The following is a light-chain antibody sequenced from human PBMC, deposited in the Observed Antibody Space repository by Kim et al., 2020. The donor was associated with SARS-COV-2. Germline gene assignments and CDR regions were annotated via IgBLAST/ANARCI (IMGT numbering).Light chain of an antibody. CDR1: QSVSSN. CDR3: QQYNNWPPGT. J-gene: IGKJ1*01. Sequence: SPGETATLYCRASQSVSSNLAWYQQKPGQAPRLLIYGASTRATGIPARFSGSGSGTEFTLTISSLQSEDFAVYYCQQYNNWPPGTFGQGTKVDIK. V-gene: IGKV3-15*01. CDR2: GAS.